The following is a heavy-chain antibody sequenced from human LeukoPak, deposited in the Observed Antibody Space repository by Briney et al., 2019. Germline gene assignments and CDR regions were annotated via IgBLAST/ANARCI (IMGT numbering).Heavy chain of an antibody. V-gene: IGHV3-11*01. J-gene: IGHJ3*02. Sequence: GGSLRLSCAASGFTFSDYYMSWIRQAPGKGLEWVSYISSSGSTIYYADSVKGRFTISRDNAKNSLYLQMNSLRAEDTAVYYCAGIQYCSSTSCYDDAFDIWGQGKMVTVSS. D-gene: IGHD2-2*01. CDR1: GFTFSDYY. CDR2: ISSSGSTI. CDR3: AGIQYCSSTSCYDDAFDI.